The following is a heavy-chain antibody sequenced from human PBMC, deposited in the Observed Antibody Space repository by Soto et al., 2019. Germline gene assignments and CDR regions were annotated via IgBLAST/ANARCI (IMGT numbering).Heavy chain of an antibody. CDR2: IYFTGNT. Sequence: ETLSLTCSASGGSITSSSHFWGWARQPPGKGLEWIGTIYFTGNTYYTPSLKSRLTMSIDTSKNEFSLRLNSVTAADTAVYYCAGQTFTIAAASYGRSNWFDPWGPGTLVTVSS. J-gene: IGHJ5*02. CDR1: GGSITSSSHF. V-gene: IGHV4-39*01. CDR3: AGQTFTIAAASYGRSNWFDP. D-gene: IGHD6-25*01.